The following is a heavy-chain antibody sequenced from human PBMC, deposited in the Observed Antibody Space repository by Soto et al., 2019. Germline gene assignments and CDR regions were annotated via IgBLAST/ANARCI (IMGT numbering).Heavy chain of an antibody. CDR1: GGTFSSYA. D-gene: IGHD3-16*02. CDR2: IIPIFGTA. J-gene: IGHJ4*02. Sequence: SVKVSCKASGGTFSSYAISWVRQAPGQGLEWMGGIIPIFGTANYAQKFQGRVTITADESTSTAYMELSSLRSEDTAVYYCARDLSLGELSLGDHWGQGTLVTVSS. V-gene: IGHV1-69*13. CDR3: ARDLSLGELSLGDH.